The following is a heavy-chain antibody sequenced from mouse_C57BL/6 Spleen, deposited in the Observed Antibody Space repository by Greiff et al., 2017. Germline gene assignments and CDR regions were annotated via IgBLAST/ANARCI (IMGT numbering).Heavy chain of an antibody. Sequence: QVQLQQPGAELVMPGASVKLSCKASGYTFTSYWMHWVKQRPGQGLEWIGEIDPSDSYTNYNQKFKGKSTLTVDKSASTAYMQLSSLTAEDSAVYYCARSDGNYPFYFDYWGQGTTLTVSS. J-gene: IGHJ2*01. CDR1: GYTFTSYW. V-gene: IGHV1-69*01. D-gene: IGHD2-1*01. CDR3: ARSDGNYPFYFDY. CDR2: IDPSDSYT.